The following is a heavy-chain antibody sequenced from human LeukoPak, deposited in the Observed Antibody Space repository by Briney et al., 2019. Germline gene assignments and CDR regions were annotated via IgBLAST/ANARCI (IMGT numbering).Heavy chain of an antibody. CDR3: ARHGGGGESYPRVFDY. J-gene: IGHJ4*02. V-gene: IGHV4-59*08. CDR2: IYHSGST. Sequence: SETLSLTCTVPGGSISPYYWSWIRQPPGKGLEWIGFIYHSGSTNYNPSLNSRVSISVDTSKNQFSLKLNSMTAADTAVYYCARHGGGGESYPRVFDYWGRGNLVTVSS. CDR1: GGSISPYY. D-gene: IGHD1-26*01.